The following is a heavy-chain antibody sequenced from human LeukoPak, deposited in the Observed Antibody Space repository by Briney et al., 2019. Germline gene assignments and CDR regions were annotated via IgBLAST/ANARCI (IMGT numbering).Heavy chain of an antibody. V-gene: IGHV3-33*01. D-gene: IGHD3-22*01. Sequence: GGSLRLSCAASGFTFSSYGMHWVRQAPGKGLEWVAVIWYDGSNKYYADSEKGRFTISRDNSKNTLYLQMNSLRAEDTAVYYCARGYYYDSSYPDDYWGQGTLVTVSS. CDR2: IWYDGSNK. J-gene: IGHJ4*02. CDR3: ARGYYYDSSYPDDY. CDR1: GFTFSSYG.